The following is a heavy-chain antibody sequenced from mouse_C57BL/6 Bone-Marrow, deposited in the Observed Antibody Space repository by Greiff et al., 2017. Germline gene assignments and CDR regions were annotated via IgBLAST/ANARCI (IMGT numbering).Heavy chain of an antibody. CDR2: ISNGGGST. J-gene: IGHJ4*01. D-gene: IGHD2-3*01. V-gene: IGHV5-12*01. CDR3: ARHGGWLLYYAMDY. Sequence: EVMLVESGGGLVQPGGSLKLSCAASGFTFSDYYMYWVRQTPEKRLEWVAYISNGGGSTYYPDTVKGRFTISRDNAKNTLYLQMSRLKSEDTAMYYCARHGGWLLYYAMDYWGQGTSVTVSS. CDR1: GFTFSDYY.